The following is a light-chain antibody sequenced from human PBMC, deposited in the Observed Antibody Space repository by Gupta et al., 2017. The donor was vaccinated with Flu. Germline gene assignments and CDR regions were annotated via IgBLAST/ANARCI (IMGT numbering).Light chain of an antibody. V-gene: IGLV2-8*01. J-gene: IGLJ2*01. CDR2: KVS. CDR3: VTYTGSNSLI. CDR1: SSAVGSDNY. Sequence: VTITWGGTSSAVGSDNYISWYHQHPGKAPKLLVFKVSTRSSGVPDRFSASMPGNTAALTVSGPQAEDDGVYDCVTYTGSNSLIFGGGTRLTVL.